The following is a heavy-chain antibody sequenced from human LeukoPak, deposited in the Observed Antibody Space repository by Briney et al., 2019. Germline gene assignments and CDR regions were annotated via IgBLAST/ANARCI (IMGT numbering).Heavy chain of an antibody. CDR1: GFTFSNYY. CDR2: ISTSSAYI. Sequence: PGGSLRLSCAASGFTFSNYYMYWVRQAPGKGLEWVSSISTSSAYIYYADSVKGRFTISRDNSKNTLYLQMNSLRAEDTAVYYCARDLGLVGATFGYWGQGTLVTVSS. CDR3: ARDLGLVGATFGY. D-gene: IGHD1-26*01. J-gene: IGHJ4*02. V-gene: IGHV3-21*01.